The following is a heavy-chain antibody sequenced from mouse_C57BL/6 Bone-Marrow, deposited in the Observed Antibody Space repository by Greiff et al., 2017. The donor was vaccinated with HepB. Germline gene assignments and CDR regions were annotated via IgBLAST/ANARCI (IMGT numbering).Heavy chain of an antibody. V-gene: IGHV1-64*01. CDR3: ARSGATVVAPIAY. CDR1: GYTFTSYW. CDR2: IHPNSGST. J-gene: IGHJ3*01. D-gene: IGHD1-1*01. Sequence: QVQLQQPGAELVKPGASVKLSCKASGYTFTSYWMHWVKQRPGQGLEWIGMIHPNSGSTNYNEKFKSKATLTVDKSSSTAYMHLSSLTSEDSAVYYCARSGATVVAPIAYWGQGTLVTVSA.